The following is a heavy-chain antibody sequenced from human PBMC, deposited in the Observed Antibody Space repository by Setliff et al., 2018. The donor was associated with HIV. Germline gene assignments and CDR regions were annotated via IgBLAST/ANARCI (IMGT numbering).Heavy chain of an antibody. CDR2: IWFDGSIK. V-gene: IGHV3-30*02. CDR1: GFTFSSYG. D-gene: IGHD3-10*01. J-gene: IGHJ4*02. CDR3: AKDPSGSPFYYFDY. Sequence: PGGSLRLSCGASGFTFSSYGMHWVRQAPGKGLEGVAVIWFDGSIKYYADSVKGRFTISRDNSRNTLYLHMNSLRVEDTAVYYCAKDPSGSPFYYFDYWGQGTLVTVSS.